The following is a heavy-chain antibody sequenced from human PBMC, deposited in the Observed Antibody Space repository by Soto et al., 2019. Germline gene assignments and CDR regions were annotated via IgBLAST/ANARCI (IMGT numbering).Heavy chain of an antibody. Sequence: QVQLQESGPGLVKPSGTLSLTCAVSSGSISSINWWSWVRQPPGKGLEWIGEIHHRGSINYSPSLSSRLTISVDKSKNQFSLNLSSVTAADTAVYYCARVTESDAFDIRGQGTMVTVSS. CDR3: ARVTESDAFDI. V-gene: IGHV4-4*02. J-gene: IGHJ3*02. CDR2: IHHRGSI. CDR1: SGSISSINW.